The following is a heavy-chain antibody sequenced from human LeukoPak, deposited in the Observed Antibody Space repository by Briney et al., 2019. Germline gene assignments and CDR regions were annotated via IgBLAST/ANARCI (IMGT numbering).Heavy chain of an antibody. D-gene: IGHD3-22*01. V-gene: IGHV3-30*02. Sequence: GGSLRLSCAASGFTFSNYGMHWVRQAPGKGLEWVAFIRYDGSNKCYADSVKGRFTISRDNSKNTVYLQMNSLRAEDTAMYNCAKGDSSAMDVWGKGTTVTVSS. CDR1: GFTFSNYG. J-gene: IGHJ6*04. CDR3: AKGDSSAMDV. CDR2: IRYDGSNK.